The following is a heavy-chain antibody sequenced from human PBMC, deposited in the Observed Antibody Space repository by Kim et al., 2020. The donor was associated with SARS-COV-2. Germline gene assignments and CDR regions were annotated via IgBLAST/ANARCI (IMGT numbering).Heavy chain of an antibody. J-gene: IGHJ5*02. CDR1: GFTFSSYS. D-gene: IGHD6-19*01. V-gene: IGHV3-21*01. Sequence: GGSLRLSCAASGFTFSSYSMNWVRQAPGKGLEWVSSISSSSSYIYYADSVKGRFTISRDNAKNSLYLQMNSLRAEDTAVYYCAREGQWLGNWFDPWGQGTLVTVSS. CDR2: ISSSSSYI. CDR3: AREGQWLGNWFDP.